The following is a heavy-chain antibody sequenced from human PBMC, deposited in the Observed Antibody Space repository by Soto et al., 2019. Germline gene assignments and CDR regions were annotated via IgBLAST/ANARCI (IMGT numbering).Heavy chain of an antibody. CDR1: GFTFSSYA. Sequence: GPLRLSCSASGFTFSSYAMSGVRQAPGKGLEWVSAISGSGGSTYYADSVKGRFTISRDNSKNTLYLQMNSLRAEDTAVYYCAKVQYYDFWSGYSYGMDVWGQGTKVTVYS. J-gene: IGHJ6*02. CDR2: ISGSGGST. CDR3: AKVQYYDFWSGYSYGMDV. V-gene: IGHV3-23*01. D-gene: IGHD3-3*01.